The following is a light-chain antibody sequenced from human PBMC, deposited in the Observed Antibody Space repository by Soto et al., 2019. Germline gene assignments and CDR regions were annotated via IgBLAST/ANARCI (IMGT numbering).Light chain of an antibody. V-gene: IGKV3-20*01. CDR3: QQYDYSDRYI. Sequence: EIGLTQSPGTLSLSPGERATLSCSASQNVNTRYSACYQQRPGPAPKLLIDATSIRATGIPDRFSGSGSGTASALTISRLAPEDFAVYDCQQYDYSDRYIFGQRT. CDR1: QNVNTRY. J-gene: IGKJ2*01. CDR2: ATS.